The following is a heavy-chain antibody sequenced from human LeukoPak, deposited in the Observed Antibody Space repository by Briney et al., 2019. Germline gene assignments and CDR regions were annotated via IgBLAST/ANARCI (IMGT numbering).Heavy chain of an antibody. V-gene: IGHV4-34*01. D-gene: IGHD2-21*02. J-gene: IGHJ4*02. Sequence: SETLSLTCAVYGGSFSGYYWSWIRQPPGKGLEWIGEINYSGSTNYNPSLKSRITISVDTSKNQFSLKLRSVTAADTAVYYCARLPQFVVVTAIWGQGTLVTVSS. CDR1: GGSFSGYY. CDR2: INYSGST. CDR3: ARLPQFVVVTAI.